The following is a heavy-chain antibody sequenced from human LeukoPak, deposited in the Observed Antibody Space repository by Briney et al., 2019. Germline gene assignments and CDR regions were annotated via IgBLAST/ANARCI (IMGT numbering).Heavy chain of an antibody. CDR2: IYSGGST. J-gene: IGHJ4*02. V-gene: IGHV3-53*01. CDR1: GFTVSSSY. D-gene: IGHD3-10*01. Sequence: GGSLRLSCAASGFTVSSSYMSWVRQAPGKGLEWVSVIYSGGSTYYADSVKGRFTISRDNSKNTLYLQMNSLRAEDTAVYYCARMAPSSMVRGVLSNYFDYWGQGTLVTVSS. CDR3: ARMAPSSMVRGVLSNYFDY.